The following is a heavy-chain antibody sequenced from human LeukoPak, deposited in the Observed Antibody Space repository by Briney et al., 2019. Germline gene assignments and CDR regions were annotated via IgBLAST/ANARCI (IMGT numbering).Heavy chain of an antibody. CDR3: VLGYSYGHLFDY. CDR2: INQNGNEK. Sequence: PGGSLRLSCAASGFTFSGSWMGWVRQAPGKGLEWVAIINQNGNEKYYVDSVKGRSIISRDNAKNSLFFQMNSLRAEDTAVYFCVLGYSYGHLFDYWGQGTLVTVSS. CDR1: GFTFSGSW. J-gene: IGHJ4*02. D-gene: IGHD5-18*01. V-gene: IGHV3-7*01.